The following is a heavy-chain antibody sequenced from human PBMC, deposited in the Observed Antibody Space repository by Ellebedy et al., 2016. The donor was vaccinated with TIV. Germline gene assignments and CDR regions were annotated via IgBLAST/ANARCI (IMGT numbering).Heavy chain of an antibody. CDR2: INHSGST. V-gene: IGHV4-34*01. J-gene: IGHJ4*02. CDR3: ARYSGTSTWYVYYFDY. Sequence: SETLSLTCAVHGGSFSGYYWSWIRQPLGKGLEWIGEINHSGSTYYNPSLKSRVTISVDTSKDQFSLKLFSVTAADTAVYYCARYSGTSTWYVYYFDYWGQGTLVTVSS. CDR1: GGSFSGYY. D-gene: IGHD6-13*01.